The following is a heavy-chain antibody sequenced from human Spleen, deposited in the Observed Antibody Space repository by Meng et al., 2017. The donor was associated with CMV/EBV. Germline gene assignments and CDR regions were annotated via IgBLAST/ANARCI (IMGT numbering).Heavy chain of an antibody. V-gene: IGHV1-8*01. J-gene: IGHJ4*02. CDR3: ARGYGGSFDS. D-gene: IGHD5-12*01. CDR1: GYTFTSFD. CDR2: MNPNSGNT. Sequence: SCKASGYTFTSFDLNWVRQATGQGLEWMGWMNPNSGNTGYAQKFQGRVTMTRNTSITTAYMELSSLRSEDTAIYYCARGYGGSFDSWGQGTLVTVSS.